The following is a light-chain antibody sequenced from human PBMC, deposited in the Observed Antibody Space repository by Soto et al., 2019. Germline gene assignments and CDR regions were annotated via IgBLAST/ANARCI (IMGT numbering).Light chain of an antibody. J-gene: IGLJ1*01. CDR2: GNS. CDR3: QSYDSSLSIYV. Sequence: QSALTQPPSVSGAPGQRVTISCTGSRSNIGAAYDAHWYQHLPGAAPKLLIYGNSNRPSGVPDRFSGSKSGTSASLAITGLQAEDEADYYCQSYDSSLSIYVFGSGTKGTVL. CDR1: RSNIGAAYD. V-gene: IGLV1-40*01.